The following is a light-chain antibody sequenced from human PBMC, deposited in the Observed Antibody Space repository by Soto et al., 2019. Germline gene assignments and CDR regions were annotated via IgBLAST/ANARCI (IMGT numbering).Light chain of an antibody. J-gene: IGLJ7*01. CDR1: SSNIGNNY. CDR3: GTWDSSLSAV. CDR2: DNN. Sequence: QSVLTQPPSVSAAPGQKVTISRSGSSSNIGNNYVSWYQQLPGTAPKLLIYDNNKRPSGIPDRFSGSKSGTSATLGITGLQTEDEADYYCGTWDSSLSAVFGGGTQLTVL. V-gene: IGLV1-51*01.